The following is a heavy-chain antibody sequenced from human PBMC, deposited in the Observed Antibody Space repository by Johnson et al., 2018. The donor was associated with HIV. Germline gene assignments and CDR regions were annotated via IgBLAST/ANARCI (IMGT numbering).Heavy chain of an antibody. Sequence: VQLVESGGGLVQPGRSLRLSCTASGFTFDDYAMHWVRQAPGKGLEWVSAISSSCSTIYYADSVKGRFTISRDNSKNTLYLQMNSLRAEDTAVYYCARDYRYGGNSAFDIWGQGTMVTVSS. D-gene: IGHD4-23*01. V-gene: IGHV3-9*01. J-gene: IGHJ3*02. CDR3: ARDYRYGGNSAFDI. CDR1: GFTFDDYA. CDR2: ISSSCSTI.